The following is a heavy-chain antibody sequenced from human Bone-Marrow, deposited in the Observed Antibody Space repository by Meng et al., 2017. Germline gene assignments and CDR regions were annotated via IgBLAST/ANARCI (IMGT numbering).Heavy chain of an antibody. Sequence: VQLQESGPGLGKPSGTRSLTCAGSGGSISSSNWWSWVRQPTGKGLEWIGEIYHSGSTNYNPSLKSRVTISVDKSKNQFSLKLSSVTAADTAVYYCARGSSSSWPNFDYWGQGTLVTVSS. CDR3: ARGSSSSWPNFDY. J-gene: IGHJ4*02. D-gene: IGHD6-13*01. CDR1: GGSISSSNW. V-gene: IGHV4-4*02. CDR2: IYHSGST.